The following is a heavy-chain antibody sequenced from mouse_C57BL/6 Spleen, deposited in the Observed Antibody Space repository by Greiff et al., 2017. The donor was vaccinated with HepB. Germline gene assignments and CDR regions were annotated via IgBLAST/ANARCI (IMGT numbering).Heavy chain of an antibody. Sequence: EVKVEESGGGLVKPGGSLKLSCAASGFTFSSYTMSWVRQTPEKRLEWVATISGGGGNTYYPDSVKGRFTISRDNAKNTLYLQMSSLRSEDTALYYCARQDGYYPYYFDYWGQGTTLTVSS. D-gene: IGHD2-3*01. CDR3: ARQDGYYPYYFDY. CDR2: ISGGGGNT. CDR1: GFTFSSYT. J-gene: IGHJ2*01. V-gene: IGHV5-9*01.